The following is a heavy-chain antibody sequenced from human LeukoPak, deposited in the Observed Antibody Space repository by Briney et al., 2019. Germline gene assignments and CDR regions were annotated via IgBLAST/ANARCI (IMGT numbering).Heavy chain of an antibody. Sequence: SETLSLTCAVYGGSFSGYYWSWIRQPPGKGLEWIGEINHSGSTNYNPPLKSRVTISVDTSKNQFSLKLSSVTAADTAVYYCARGGYYDYVWGSYRPNWFDPWGQGTLVTVSS. J-gene: IGHJ5*02. V-gene: IGHV4-34*01. D-gene: IGHD3-16*02. CDR3: ARGGYYDYVWGSYRPNWFDP. CDR2: INHSGST. CDR1: GGSFSGYY.